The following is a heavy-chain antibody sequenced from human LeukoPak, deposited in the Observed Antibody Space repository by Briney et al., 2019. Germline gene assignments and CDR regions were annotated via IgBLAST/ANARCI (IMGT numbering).Heavy chain of an antibody. D-gene: IGHD3-16*01. Sequence: ASVKVSCKASGYTFTGYYMRWVRQAPGQGLEWMGWINPNSGGTNYAQKFQGRVTMTRDTSISTAYMELSRLRSDDTAVYYCARDDGGPTSPLFDYWGQGTLVTVSS. V-gene: IGHV1-2*02. CDR1: GYTFTGYY. CDR3: ARDDGGPTSPLFDY. J-gene: IGHJ4*02. CDR2: INPNSGGT.